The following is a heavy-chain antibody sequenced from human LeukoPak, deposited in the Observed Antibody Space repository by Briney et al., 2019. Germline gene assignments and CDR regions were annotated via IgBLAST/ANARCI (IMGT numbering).Heavy chain of an antibody. V-gene: IGHV4-34*01. Sequence: SETLSLTCAAYGGSFSDYYWTWIRQPPRKGLEWIAEVNHSGSTNHNPSLESRVTISVDTSKNQFSLRLSSVTAADTAVYYCARSWNGDRGSYYLTYWGQGNMVTVSS. CDR2: VNHSGST. D-gene: IGHD2/OR15-2a*01. J-gene: IGHJ4*02. CDR1: GGSFSDYY. CDR3: ARSWNGDRGSYYLTY.